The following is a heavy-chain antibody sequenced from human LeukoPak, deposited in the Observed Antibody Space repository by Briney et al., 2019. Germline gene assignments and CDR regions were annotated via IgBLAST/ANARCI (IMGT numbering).Heavy chain of an antibody. V-gene: IGHV1-46*01. CDR1: GYTFTSYY. Sequence: ASVKVSCKASGYTFTSYYMHWVRQAPGQGLEWMGIINPSGGSTSYAQKFQGRVTMTRDMSTSTAYMELRSLRSDDTAVYYCARLPPYYMDVWGKGTTVTVSS. J-gene: IGHJ6*03. CDR3: ARLPPYYMDV. CDR2: INPSGGST.